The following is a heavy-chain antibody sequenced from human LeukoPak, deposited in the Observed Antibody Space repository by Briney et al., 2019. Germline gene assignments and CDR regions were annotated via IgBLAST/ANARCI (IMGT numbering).Heavy chain of an antibody. Sequence: SETLSLTCTVSGGSISSSSYYWGWIRQPPGKGLEWIGSIYYSGSTYYNPSLESRVTISVDTSKNQFSLKLSSVTAADTAVYYCARLVMVRYCSGGSCSSFDYWGQGTLVTVSS. V-gene: IGHV4-39*01. CDR1: GGSISSSSYY. J-gene: IGHJ4*02. CDR2: IYYSGST. D-gene: IGHD2-15*01. CDR3: ARLVMVRYCSGGSCSSFDY.